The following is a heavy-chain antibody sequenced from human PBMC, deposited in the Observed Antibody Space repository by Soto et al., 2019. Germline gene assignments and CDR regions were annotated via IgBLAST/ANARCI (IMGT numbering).Heavy chain of an antibody. J-gene: IGHJ6*02. CDR1: GGSLSNYG. Sequence: QVQLVXSGAEVKKPXXSVKVSCKASGGSLSNYGISWVRQAPGQGLEWMGAIIPVFGTPNYAQKFQDRVTITADESTTTVYMEVRSLTSEDTAVYYCARGDATKIVVTTYYAMDVWGQGTTVTVSS. V-gene: IGHV1-69*12. D-gene: IGHD3-22*01. CDR3: ARGDATKIVVTTYYAMDV. CDR2: IIPVFGTP.